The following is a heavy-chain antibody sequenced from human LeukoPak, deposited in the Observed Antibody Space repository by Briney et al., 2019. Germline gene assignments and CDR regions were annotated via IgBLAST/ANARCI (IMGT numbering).Heavy chain of an antibody. Sequence: PSETLSLTCTDSGGSISSYYWSWIRQPPGKGLEWIGYIYYSGSTKYNPSLKSRVTISIDTSKNQFSLKLSSVTAADTAVYYCARFPFGEQDYWGQGTLVTVSS. D-gene: IGHD3-10*01. CDR1: GGSISSYY. CDR2: IYYSGST. CDR3: ARFPFGEQDY. V-gene: IGHV4-59*08. J-gene: IGHJ4*02.